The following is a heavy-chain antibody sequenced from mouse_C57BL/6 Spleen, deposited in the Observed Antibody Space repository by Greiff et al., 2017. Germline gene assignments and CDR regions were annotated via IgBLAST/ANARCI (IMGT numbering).Heavy chain of an antibody. J-gene: IGHJ3*01. Sequence: QVQLQQSGAELVRPGTSVKMSCKASGYTFTNYWIGWAKQRPGHGLEWIGDIYPGGGYTNYNEKFKGKATLTADKSSSTAYMQFSSLTSEDSAIYYCARGGDYDYDAGFAYWGQGTLVTVSA. CDR1: GYTFTNYW. CDR3: ARGGDYDYDAGFAY. D-gene: IGHD2-4*01. CDR2: IYPGGGYT. V-gene: IGHV1-63*01.